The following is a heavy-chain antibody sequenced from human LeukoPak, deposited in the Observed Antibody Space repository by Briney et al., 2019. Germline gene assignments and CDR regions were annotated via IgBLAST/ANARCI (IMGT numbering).Heavy chain of an antibody. CDR3: ASGITGTDLDY. V-gene: IGHV4-59*01. D-gene: IGHD1-7*01. J-gene: IGHJ4*02. CDR1: GVSISSYY. Sequence: PSETLSLTCTVSGVSISSYYWSWLRQPPGKGLEWVGYIYYSGSTNYNPSLKSRVTISVDTSKNQFSLKLSSVTAADTAVYYCASGITGTDLDYWGQGTLVTVSS. CDR2: IYYSGST.